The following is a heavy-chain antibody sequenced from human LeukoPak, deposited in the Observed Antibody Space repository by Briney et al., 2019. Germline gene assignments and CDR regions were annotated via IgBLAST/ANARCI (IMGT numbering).Heavy chain of an antibody. CDR3: TKGDSGYSSSRYLDGRHFDY. Sequence: GGSLRLSCAASGFTFSSYGMHWVRQAPGKGLEWVAFIRYDGSNKYYADSVKGRFTISRDNSKNTLYLQMNSLRAEDTAVYYCTKGDSGYSSSRYLDGRHFDYWGQGTLVTVSS. CDR2: IRYDGSNK. D-gene: IGHD6-13*01. J-gene: IGHJ4*02. CDR1: GFTFSSYG. V-gene: IGHV3-30*02.